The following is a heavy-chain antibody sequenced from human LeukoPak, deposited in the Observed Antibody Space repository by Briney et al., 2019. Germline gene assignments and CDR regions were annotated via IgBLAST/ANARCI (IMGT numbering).Heavy chain of an antibody. CDR3: AGDGGYSGYDYLAVGYYFDY. CDR1: GGSISSYY. CDR2: IYTSGST. J-gene: IGHJ4*02. Sequence: SETLSLTCTVSGGSISSYYWSWIRQPAVKGLEWIGRIYTSGSTNYNPSLKSRVTMSVDTSKNQFSLKLSSVTAADTAVYYCAGDGGYSGYDYLAVGYYFDYWGQGTLVTVSS. V-gene: IGHV4-4*07. D-gene: IGHD5-12*01.